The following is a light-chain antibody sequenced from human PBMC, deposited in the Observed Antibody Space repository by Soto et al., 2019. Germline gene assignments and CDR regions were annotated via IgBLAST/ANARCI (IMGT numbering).Light chain of an antibody. V-gene: IGKV3-15*01. CDR1: QSVSRN. Sequence: EIVMTQSPATLSVSPGERATLSCRASQSVSRNLAWYQQKPGKAPRLLIYGASTRATGIPARFSGSGSGTEFTLTISSLHSEDFGVYYCQQYNNWPYTFGQGTKVDIK. J-gene: IGKJ2*01. CDR2: GAS. CDR3: QQYNNWPYT.